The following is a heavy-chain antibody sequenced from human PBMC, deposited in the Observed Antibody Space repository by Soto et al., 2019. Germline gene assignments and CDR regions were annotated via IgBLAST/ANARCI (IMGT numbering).Heavy chain of an antibody. D-gene: IGHD3-3*01. CDR3: ARGGVSTSTFDY. CDR1: GYNFSGYW. V-gene: IGHV5-51*01. J-gene: IGHJ4*02. CDR2: IYPSDSDT. Sequence: PRESLKISCKGSGYNFSGYWSAWVRQMPGKGLELIGIIYPSDSDTRYRPSFPGPVTISADKSISSAYLQWSSLRASDTAMYYCARGGVSTSTFDYWGQGTPVTVSS.